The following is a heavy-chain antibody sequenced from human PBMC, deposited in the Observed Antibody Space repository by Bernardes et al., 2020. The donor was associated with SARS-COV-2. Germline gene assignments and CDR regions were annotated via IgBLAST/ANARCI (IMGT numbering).Heavy chain of an antibody. CDR3: ARERGGGYFDS. CDR2: ITSGSTNT. CDR1: GFTFSNFY. J-gene: IGHJ4*02. V-gene: IGHV3-11*05. Sequence: GGSLRLPCAASGFTFSNFYMSWFRLAPGKGLEWVSYITSGSTNTDYADSVKGRFTISRDDAKNSLYLQMSGLRVEDTAVYYCARERGGGYFDSWGQGSLVTVSS. D-gene: IGHD3-16*01.